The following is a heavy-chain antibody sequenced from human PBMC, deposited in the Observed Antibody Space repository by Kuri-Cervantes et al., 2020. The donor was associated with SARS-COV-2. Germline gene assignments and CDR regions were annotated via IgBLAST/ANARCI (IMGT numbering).Heavy chain of an antibody. J-gene: IGHJ6*03. V-gene: IGHV4-59*12. CDR2: IYYSGST. Sequence: SETLSLTCTVSGGSISSYYWSWIRQPPGNGLEWIGYIYYSGSTNYNPSLKSRVTISVDTSKNQFSLKLSYVPAADTAVYYCARDKRSYYYYMDVWGKGTNVTVSS. CDR1: GGSISSYY. CDR3: ARDKRSYYYYMDV. D-gene: IGHD3-16*01.